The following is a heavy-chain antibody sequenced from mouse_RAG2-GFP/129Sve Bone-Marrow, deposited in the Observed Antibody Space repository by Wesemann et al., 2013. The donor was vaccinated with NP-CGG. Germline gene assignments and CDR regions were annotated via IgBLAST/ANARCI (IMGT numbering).Heavy chain of an antibody. CDR2: IYPGDGDT. CDR3: ARSGVYGYDGAWFAY. Sequence: QVQLQQSGAELARPGASVKLSCKASGYTFTSYWMQWVKQRPGQGLEWIGAIYPGDGDTRYTQKFKGKATLTADKSSSTAYMQLSSLASEDSAVYYCARSGVYGYDGAWFAYWGQGTLVTVSA. J-gene: IGHJ3*01. D-gene: IGHD2-2*01. V-gene: IGHV1-87*01. CDR1: GYTFTSYW.